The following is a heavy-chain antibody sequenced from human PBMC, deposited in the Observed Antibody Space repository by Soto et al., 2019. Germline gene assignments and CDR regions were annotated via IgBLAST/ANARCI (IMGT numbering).Heavy chain of an antibody. J-gene: IGHJ4*02. V-gene: IGHV4-61*01. CDR2: IYYSGST. Sequence: QVQLQESGPGLVKPSETLSLTCTVSGGSVSSGSYYWSWIRQPPGKGLEWIGYIYYSGSTNYNPSLKSRVTISVDTSKNQFSLKLSSVTAADTAVYYCARDLMSEKYSSSCWGQGTLVTVSS. D-gene: IGHD6-13*01. CDR1: GGSVSSGSYY. CDR3: ARDLMSEKYSSSC.